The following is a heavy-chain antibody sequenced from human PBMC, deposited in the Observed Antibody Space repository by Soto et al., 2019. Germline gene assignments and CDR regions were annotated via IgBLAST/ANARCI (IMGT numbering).Heavy chain of an antibody. CDR3: ARGVVGYYYMDV. CDR2: IIAGTGNT. D-gene: IGHD3-3*01. V-gene: IGHV1-3*01. Sequence: QVQLVQSGAEVKKPGASVKVSCKASGYTFSTYAMHWVRQAPGQRLEWLGWIIAGTGNTKYSQKFQGRVIITRDTSATTVYMELSSLGFEDTSVYYCARGVVGYYYMDVWGKGTTVTVSS. CDR1: GYTFSTYA. J-gene: IGHJ6*03.